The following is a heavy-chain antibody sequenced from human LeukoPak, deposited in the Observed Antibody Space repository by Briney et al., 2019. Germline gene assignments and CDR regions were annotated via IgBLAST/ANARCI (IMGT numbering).Heavy chain of an antibody. CDR2: IYHSGST. J-gene: IGHJ4*02. Sequence: SETLSRTCTVSGGSINSYYWSWIRQPPGKGLEWIGSIYHSGSTYYNPSLKSRVTISLDTSENQFSLKLSSVTAADTAVYYCARDLYRSGWGYFDYWGQGTLVAVSS. CDR1: GGSINSYY. D-gene: IGHD6-19*01. V-gene: IGHV4-59*12. CDR3: ARDLYRSGWGYFDY.